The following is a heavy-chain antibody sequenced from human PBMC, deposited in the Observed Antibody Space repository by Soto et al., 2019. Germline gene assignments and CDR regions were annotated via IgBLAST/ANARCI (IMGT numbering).Heavy chain of an antibody. Sequence: PSETLSLTCGVSGDTISTGGYSWAWIRQPPGKGLEWIGHTYHSGNPYYNPSLKSRVTISVDSSKSQFSLRLTSVTAADTAVYYCARYNAASGTYYFDFWGQGALVTVSS. D-gene: IGHD6-13*01. J-gene: IGHJ4*02. CDR2: TYHSGNP. V-gene: IGHV4-30-2*01. CDR3: ARYNAASGTYYFDF. CDR1: GDTISTGGYS.